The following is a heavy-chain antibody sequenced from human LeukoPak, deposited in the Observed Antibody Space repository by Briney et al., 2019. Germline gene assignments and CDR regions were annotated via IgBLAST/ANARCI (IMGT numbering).Heavy chain of an antibody. CDR1: GYTFTGYY. Sequence: GASVKVSCKASGYTFTGYYMHWVRQAPGQGLEWMGWINPNSGGTNYAQKFQGRVTMTRDTFISTAYLEMTSLRSDDTAVYYCARDAGYSSGWTQYYFEDWGQGTLVTVSS. CDR3: ARDAGYSSGWTQYYFED. V-gene: IGHV1-2*02. D-gene: IGHD6-19*01. CDR2: INPNSGGT. J-gene: IGHJ4*02.